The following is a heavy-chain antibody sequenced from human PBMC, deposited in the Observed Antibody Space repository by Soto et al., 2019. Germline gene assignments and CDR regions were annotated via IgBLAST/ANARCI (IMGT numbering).Heavy chain of an antibody. CDR1: GFRFSDHY. Sequence: GGSLRLSCAASGFRFSDHYMTWIRQAPGKGLEWVSKISGDGTTTYYADSVKGRFTVSRVNAENSVYLQMNSLRAEDTAVYYCASDPYYYASGFWGQGTLVTVSS. J-gene: IGHJ4*02. CDR2: ISGDGTTT. CDR3: ASDPYYYASGF. D-gene: IGHD3-10*01. V-gene: IGHV3-11*01.